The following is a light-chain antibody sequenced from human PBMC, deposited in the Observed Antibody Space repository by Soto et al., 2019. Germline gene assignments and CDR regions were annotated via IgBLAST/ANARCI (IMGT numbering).Light chain of an antibody. CDR1: SSNIGINY. CDR2: DNN. Sequence: QSVLKQPPSVSAAPGQKVTISCSGSSSNIGINYVSWYQQLPRTAPKLLIYDNNKRPSGIPDRFSGSKSGTSATLVITGLQTGDEADYYCGTWDSSLSAVVFGGGTKLTVL. CDR3: GTWDSSLSAVV. V-gene: IGLV1-51*01. J-gene: IGLJ2*01.